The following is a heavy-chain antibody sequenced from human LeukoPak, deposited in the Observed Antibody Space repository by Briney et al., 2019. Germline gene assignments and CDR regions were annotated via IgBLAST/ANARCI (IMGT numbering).Heavy chain of an antibody. V-gene: IGHV3-7*01. D-gene: IGHD6-19*01. J-gene: IGHJ3*02. CDR1: GFTFSSYW. CDR2: IKQDGSEK. CDR3: ARDRRGWHYLGAFDI. Sequence: GGSLRLSCAASGFTFSSYWMSWVRQAPGKGLEWVAKIKQDGSEKYYVDSVKGRFTISRENAENSLYLQMNNLRAEDTAVYYCARDRRGWHYLGAFDIRGQGTMVTVSS.